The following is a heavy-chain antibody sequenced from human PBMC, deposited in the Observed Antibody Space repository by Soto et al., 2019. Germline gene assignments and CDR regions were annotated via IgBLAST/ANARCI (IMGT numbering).Heavy chain of an antibody. CDR3: ASSSRAVVPAAMGGMDV. CDR1: GYSFTSYW. D-gene: IGHD2-2*01. Sequence: RGESLKISCKGSGYSFTSYWIGWVRQMPGKGLEWMGIIYPGDSDTRYSPSFQGQVTISADKSISTAYLQWSSLKASDTAMYYCASSSRAVVPAAMGGMDVWGQGTTVTVSS. J-gene: IGHJ6*02. V-gene: IGHV5-51*01. CDR2: IYPGDSDT.